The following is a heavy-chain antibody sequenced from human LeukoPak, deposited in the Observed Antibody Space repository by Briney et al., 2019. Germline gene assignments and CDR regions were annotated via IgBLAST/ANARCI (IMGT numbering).Heavy chain of an antibody. V-gene: IGHV3-48*03. J-gene: IGHJ6*03. D-gene: IGHD6-19*01. CDR3: VLRSDWIQYMDV. CDR2: ISSPGTIM. Sequence: PGGSLRLSCAASGFTFSNFEMNWVRQAPGKGLEWISYISSPGTIMYYADSVKGRFTISRDNAKNSLYLQMNSLRAEDTAVYHCVLRSDWIQYMDVWGKGTTVTVSS. CDR1: GFTFSNFE.